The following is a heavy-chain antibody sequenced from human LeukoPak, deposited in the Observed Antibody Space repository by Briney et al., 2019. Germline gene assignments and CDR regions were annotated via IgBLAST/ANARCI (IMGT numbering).Heavy chain of an antibody. CDR3: AKAGFGERILDYFDY. V-gene: IGHV3-30*02. CDR2: IRYDGSNK. Sequence: GGSLRLSCAASGFTFSSYGMHWVRQAPGKGLEWVAFIRYDGSNKYYADSVKGRFTISRDNSKNTLYLQMNSLRAEDTAVYYCAKAGFGERILDYFDYWGQGTLVTVSS. D-gene: IGHD3-10*01. J-gene: IGHJ4*02. CDR1: GFTFSSYG.